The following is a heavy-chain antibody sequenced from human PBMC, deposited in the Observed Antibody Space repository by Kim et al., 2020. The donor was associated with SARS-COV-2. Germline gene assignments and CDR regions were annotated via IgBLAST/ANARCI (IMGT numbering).Heavy chain of an antibody. Sequence: SETLSLTCTVSGGSISSYYWSWIRQPAGKGLEWIGRIYTSGSTNYNPSLNSRVTMSVDTSKNQFSLKLSSVTAADTAVYYCAREDSSGWYGGVYYYYGMDVWGQGTTVTVSS. D-gene: IGHD6-19*01. V-gene: IGHV4-4*07. CDR1: GGSISSYY. CDR3: AREDSSGWYGGVYYYYGMDV. CDR2: IYTSGST. J-gene: IGHJ6*02.